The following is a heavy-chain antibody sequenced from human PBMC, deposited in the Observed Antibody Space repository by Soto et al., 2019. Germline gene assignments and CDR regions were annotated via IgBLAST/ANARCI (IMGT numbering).Heavy chain of an antibody. CDR1: VFTFSSYG. V-gene: IGHV3-33*01. Sequence: PWWSLRLSCSASVFTFSSYGMHWVRQAPGKGLEWVAVIWYDGSNKYYADSVKGRFTISRDNSKNTLYLQMNSLRAEDTAVYYCARGQWLATFDYWGQGTLVTVS. J-gene: IGHJ4*02. CDR3: ARGQWLATFDY. D-gene: IGHD6-19*01. CDR2: IWYDGSNK.